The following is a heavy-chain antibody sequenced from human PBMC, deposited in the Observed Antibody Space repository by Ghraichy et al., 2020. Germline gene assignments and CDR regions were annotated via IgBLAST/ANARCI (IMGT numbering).Heavy chain of an antibody. CDR1: GFTFSSYA. CDR2: ISGSGGST. D-gene: IGHD3-22*01. J-gene: IGHJ4*02. V-gene: IGHV3-23*01. Sequence: GGSLRLACAASGFTFSSYAMSWVRQAPGKGLEWVSAISGSGGSTYYADSVKGRFTISRDNSKNTLYLQMNSLRAEDTAVYYCAKANGLLPKSYFDYWGQGTLVTVSS. CDR3: AKANGLLPKSYFDY.